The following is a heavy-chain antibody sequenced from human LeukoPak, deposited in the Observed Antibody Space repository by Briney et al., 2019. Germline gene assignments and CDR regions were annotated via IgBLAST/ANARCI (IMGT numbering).Heavy chain of an antibody. CDR2: ISGSGGST. CDR1: GFTFSDHF. V-gene: IGHV3-23*01. Sequence: GGSLSLSCVVSGFTFSDHFLDWVRQAPGKGLEWVSAISGSGGSTYYADSVKGRFTISRDNSKNTLYLQMNSLRAEDTAVYYCAKTPVPDTAMVMTNWFDPWGQGTLVTVSS. D-gene: IGHD5-18*01. J-gene: IGHJ5*02. CDR3: AKTPVPDTAMVMTNWFDP.